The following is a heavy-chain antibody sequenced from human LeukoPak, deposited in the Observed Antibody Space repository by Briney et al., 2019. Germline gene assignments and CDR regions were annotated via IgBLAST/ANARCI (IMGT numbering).Heavy chain of an antibody. CDR2: IYYSGST. Sequence: SETLSLTCTVSGDSISSYYWSWIRQPPGKGLEWIGYIYYSGSTNYNPSLKSRVTISVDTSKNQFSLKLSSVTAADTAVYYCARGGRGYPFDYWGQGTLVTVSS. CDR1: GDSISSYY. CDR3: ARGGRGYPFDY. J-gene: IGHJ4*02. V-gene: IGHV4-59*01. D-gene: IGHD3-22*01.